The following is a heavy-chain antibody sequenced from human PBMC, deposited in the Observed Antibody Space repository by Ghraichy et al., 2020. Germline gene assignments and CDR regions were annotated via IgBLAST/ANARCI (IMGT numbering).Heavy chain of an antibody. V-gene: IGHV5-51*01. CDR1: GYRFTNYW. CDR2: IYPDDSDT. CDR3: ARLGIVGATKVGFDY. Sequence: GESLNISCKGSGYRFTNYWIGWVRQMPGKGLEWMGIIYPDDSDTRYSPSFQGQVTMSADKSISTAYLQWSSLKASDTAIYYCARLGIVGATKVGFDYWGQGTLVTVSS. J-gene: IGHJ4*02. D-gene: IGHD1-26*01.